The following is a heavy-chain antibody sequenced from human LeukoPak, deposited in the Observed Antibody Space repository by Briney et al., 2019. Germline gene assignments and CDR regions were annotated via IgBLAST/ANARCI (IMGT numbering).Heavy chain of an antibody. V-gene: IGHV3-23*01. D-gene: IGHD3-22*01. J-gene: IGHJ4*02. Sequence: GGSLRLSCAASGFTFSSYAMSWVRQAPGKGLEWVSAIRGSGGSTYYADSVKGRFTISRDNSKNTLYLQMNSLRAEDTAVYYCAKGKRITMIVVVTSFDYWGQGTLVTVSS. CDR2: IRGSGGST. CDR1: GFTFSSYA. CDR3: AKGKRITMIVVVTSFDY.